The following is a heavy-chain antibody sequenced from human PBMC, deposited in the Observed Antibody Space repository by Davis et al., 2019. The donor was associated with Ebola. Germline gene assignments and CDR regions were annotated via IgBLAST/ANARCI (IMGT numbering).Heavy chain of an antibody. V-gene: IGHV1-69*06. CDR2: IIPIFGTA. J-gene: IGHJ5*02. CDR1: GYTFTSYY. Sequence: AASVKVSCKASGYTFTSYYMHWVRQAPGQGLEWMGGIIPIFGTANYAQKFQGRVTITADKSTSTAYMELSSLRSEDTAVYYCARGGSAYCSGGSRLYNWFDPWGQGTLVTVSS. D-gene: IGHD2-15*01. CDR3: ARGGSAYCSGGSRLYNWFDP.